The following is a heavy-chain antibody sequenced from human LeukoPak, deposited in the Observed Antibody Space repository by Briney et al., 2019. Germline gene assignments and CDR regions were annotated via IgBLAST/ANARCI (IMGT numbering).Heavy chain of an antibody. Sequence: GASVKASCKASGYTFTGYYMHWVRQAPGQGLEWMGWINPNSGGTNYAQKFQGRVTMTRDTSISTAYMELSRLRSDDTAVYYCARGSSGYDNVDYFDYWGQGTLVTVSS. CDR1: GYTFTGYY. D-gene: IGHD5-12*01. V-gene: IGHV1-2*02. CDR2: INPNSGGT. J-gene: IGHJ4*02. CDR3: ARGSSGYDNVDYFDY.